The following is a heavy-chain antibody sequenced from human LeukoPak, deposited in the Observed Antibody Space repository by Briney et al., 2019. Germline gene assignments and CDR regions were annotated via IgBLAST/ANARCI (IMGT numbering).Heavy chain of an antibody. CDR1: GFIFSSYW. J-gene: IGHJ4*02. CDR3: AREEYGDHLWW. V-gene: IGHV3-7*01. CDR2: IKQDGSEK. D-gene: IGHD4-17*01. Sequence: PGGSLRLSCAASGFIFSSYWTSWVRQAPGKGLEWVANIKQDGSEKYYVDSVKGRFSISRDNAKNSLYLQMNGLRAEDTAVYYCAREEYGDHLWWWGQGTPVTVSS.